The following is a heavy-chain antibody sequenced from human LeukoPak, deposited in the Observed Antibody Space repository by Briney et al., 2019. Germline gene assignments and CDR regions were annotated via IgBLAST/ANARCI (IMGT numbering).Heavy chain of an antibody. V-gene: IGHV4-30-4*01. CDR1: YGSISSTDYY. Sequence: PSQTLSLTCTVFYGSISSTDYYWGWIRQPPGKGPEWIAYIHYSGRTYSNPSLRSRITISMDTSKNQFSLKLSSVTAADTAVYYCVRYYHESSGYSHWFDPWGQGTLVTVSS. CDR2: IHYSGRT. D-gene: IGHD3-22*01. CDR3: VRYYHESSGYSHWFDP. J-gene: IGHJ5*02.